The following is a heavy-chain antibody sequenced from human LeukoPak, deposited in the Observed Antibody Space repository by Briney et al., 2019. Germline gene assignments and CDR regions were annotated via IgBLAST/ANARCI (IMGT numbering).Heavy chain of an antibody. D-gene: IGHD1-26*01. V-gene: IGHV5-51*01. J-gene: IGHJ5*02. CDR2: IYPSDSDT. Sequence: GESLKISCKASGYSFTNYWIGWVRQMPGKGLEWMGIIYPSDSDTRYSPSFQGQDTISVDKSISTAYLQWSSLKASDTAMYYCARHVGSVTTQPWFDPWGQGTLVIVSS. CDR3: ARHVGSVTTQPWFDP. CDR1: GYSFTNYW.